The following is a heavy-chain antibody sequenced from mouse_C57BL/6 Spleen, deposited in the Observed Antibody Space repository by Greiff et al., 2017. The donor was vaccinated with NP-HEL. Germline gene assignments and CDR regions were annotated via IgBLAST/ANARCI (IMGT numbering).Heavy chain of an antibody. Sequence: QVQLKQSGAELVRPGASVTLSCKASGYTFTDYEMHWVKQTPVHGLEWIGAIDPETGGTAYNQKFKGKAILTADKSSSTAYMELRSLTSEDSAVYYCTRDYGYAMDYWGQGTSVTVSS. V-gene: IGHV1-15*01. CDR1: GYTFTDYE. CDR2: IDPETGGT. D-gene: IGHD1-1*01. J-gene: IGHJ4*01. CDR3: TRDYGYAMDY.